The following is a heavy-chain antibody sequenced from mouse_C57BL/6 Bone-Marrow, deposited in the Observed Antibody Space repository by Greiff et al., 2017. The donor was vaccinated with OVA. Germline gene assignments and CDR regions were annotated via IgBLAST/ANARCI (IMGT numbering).Heavy chain of an antibody. CDR1: GYTFTSYW. CDR3: VYSNDGYFDV. CDR2: IDPSDSET. D-gene: IGHD2-12*01. V-gene: IGHV1-52*01. Sequence: VQLQQPGAELVRPGSSVKLSCKASGYTFTSYWMNWVKQRPIQGLEWIGNIDPSDSETHYNQKFKDKATLTVDKSSSTAYMQLSSLTSEDSAVYYCVYSNDGYFDVWGTGTTVTVSA. J-gene: IGHJ1*03.